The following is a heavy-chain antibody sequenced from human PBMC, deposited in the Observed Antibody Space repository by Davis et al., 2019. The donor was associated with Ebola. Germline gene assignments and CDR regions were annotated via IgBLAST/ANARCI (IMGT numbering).Heavy chain of an antibody. J-gene: IGHJ2*01. CDR2: INHEGRST. V-gene: IGHV3-74*01. Sequence: PGGSLRLSCAMSGFTLSRYWMNWVRQAPGEGLVWVSRINHEGRSTTYADSVRGRFTVSRDNAKNTLYLQMDSLTTEDTAVYYCARDADTIYGPLIGIGYFDLWGRGTLVTVSS. D-gene: IGHD3/OR15-3a*01. CDR3: ARDADTIYGPLIGIGYFDL. CDR1: GFTLSRYW.